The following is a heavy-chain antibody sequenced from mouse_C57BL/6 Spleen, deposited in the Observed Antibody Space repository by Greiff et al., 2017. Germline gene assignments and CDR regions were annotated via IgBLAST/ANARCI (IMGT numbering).Heavy chain of an antibody. J-gene: IGHJ2*01. CDR2: IDPSDSYT. Sequence: VQLQQPGAELVRPGTSVKLSCKASGYTFTSYWMHWVKQRPGQGLEWIGVIDPSDSYTNYNQKFKGKATLTVDTSSSTAYMQLSSLTSEDSAVYYCARSPGYFDYWGQGTTLTVSS. CDR1: GYTFTSYW. CDR3: ARSPGYFDY. V-gene: IGHV1-59*01.